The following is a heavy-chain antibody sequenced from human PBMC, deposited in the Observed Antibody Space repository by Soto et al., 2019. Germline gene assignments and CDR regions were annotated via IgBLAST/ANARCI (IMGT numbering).Heavy chain of an antibody. Sequence: QVQLQESGPGLVKPSETLSLTCTVSGGSISSYYWSWIRQPPGKGLEWIGYIYYSGSTNYNPSLKSRVTISVDTSKNPFSLTRSSVTAADTAVYYCARVWGGAFDIWGQGTMVTVSS. D-gene: IGHD3-10*01. CDR2: IYYSGST. V-gene: IGHV4-59*01. CDR1: GGSISSYY. J-gene: IGHJ3*02. CDR3: ARVWGGAFDI.